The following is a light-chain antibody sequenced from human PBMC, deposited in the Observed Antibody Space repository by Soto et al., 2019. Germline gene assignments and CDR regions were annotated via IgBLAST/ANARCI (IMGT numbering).Light chain of an antibody. CDR2: DVT. J-gene: IGLJ2*01. CDR1: SNDVGAYSY. Sequence: QSALTQPASVSGSPGQSITISCTGTSNDVGAYSYVSWYQQHPGKAPKLIIYDVTYRPAGVSNRFSGSKSGNTASLTISGLQAEDEADYYCSSYTSSSTLFGGGTKLTVL. V-gene: IGLV2-14*03. CDR3: SSYTSSSTL.